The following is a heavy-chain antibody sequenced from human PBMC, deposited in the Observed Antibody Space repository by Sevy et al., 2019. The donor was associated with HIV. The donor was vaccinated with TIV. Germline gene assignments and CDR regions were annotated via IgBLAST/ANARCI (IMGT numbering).Heavy chain of an antibody. CDR3: ARDTYYYDSSGYFIFDS. Sequence: ASVKVSCKASGYTFTSYDINWVRQATGQGLEWMGWMNPNSGNTGYAQKFQGRVTMTRNTSISTAYMELGSLRSEDTAVYYCARDTYYYDSSGYFIFDSWGQGTLVTVSS. D-gene: IGHD3-22*01. V-gene: IGHV1-8*01. CDR2: MNPNSGNT. J-gene: IGHJ4*02. CDR1: GYTFTSYD.